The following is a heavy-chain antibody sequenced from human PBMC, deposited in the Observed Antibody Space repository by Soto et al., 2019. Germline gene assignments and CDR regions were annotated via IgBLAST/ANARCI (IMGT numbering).Heavy chain of an antibody. D-gene: IGHD2-2*01. V-gene: IGHV4-39*07. CDR1: GGSISSSSYY. CDR3: ARDAFRSSYFDY. J-gene: IGHJ4*02. CDR2: IYYSGST. Sequence: PSETLSLTCTVSGGSISSSSYYWGWIRQPPGKGLEWIGSIYYSGSTYYNPSLKSRVTISVDTSKNQFSLKLSSVTAADTAVYYCARDAFRSSYFDYWGQGIPVTVS.